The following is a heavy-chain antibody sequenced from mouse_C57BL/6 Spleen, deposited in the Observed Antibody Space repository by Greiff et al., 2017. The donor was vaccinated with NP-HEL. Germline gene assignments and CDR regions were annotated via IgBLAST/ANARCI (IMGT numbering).Heavy chain of an antibody. Sequence: VQVVESGPGLVAPSQSLSITCTVSGFSLTSYGVDWVRQSPGKGLEWLGVIWGVGSTNYNSALKSRLSISKDNSKSQVFLKMNSLQTDDTAMYYCARRGNWEGYFDYWGQGTTLTVSS. J-gene: IGHJ2*01. V-gene: IGHV2-6*01. D-gene: IGHD4-1*01. CDR3: ARRGNWEGYFDY. CDR2: IWGVGST. CDR1: GFSLTSYG.